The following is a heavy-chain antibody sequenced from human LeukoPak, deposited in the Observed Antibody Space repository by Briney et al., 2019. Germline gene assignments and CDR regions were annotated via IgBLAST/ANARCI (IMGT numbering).Heavy chain of an antibody. CDR1: GYTFTGYY. D-gene: IGHD3-22*01. J-gene: IGHJ4*02. V-gene: IGHV1-2*02. CDR2: INPNSGGT. CDR3: ATVDEYYYDSSGYSRY. Sequence: ASVKVSCKXSGYTFTGYYMHWVRQAPRQGLEWMGWINPNSGGTNYAQKFQGRVTMTRDTSISTAYMELSRLRSGDTAVYYCATVDEYYYDSSGYSRYWGQGTLVTVSS.